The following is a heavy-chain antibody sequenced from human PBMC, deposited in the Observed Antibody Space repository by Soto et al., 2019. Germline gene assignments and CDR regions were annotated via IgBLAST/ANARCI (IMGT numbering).Heavy chain of an antibody. CDR3: AREYCSGSSCSGSFEI. V-gene: IGHV3-74*01. CDR1: GFIFSSYW. D-gene: IGHD2-15*01. J-gene: IGHJ3*02. Sequence: GGSLRLSCAASGFIFSSYWMHWVRQAPGKGLVWVSRTNSDESSTGYADFVKGRFTISRDNAKHTLFLQMNSLRAEDTAVYYCAREYCSGSSCSGSFEIWGQGTVGTGSS. CDR2: TNSDESST.